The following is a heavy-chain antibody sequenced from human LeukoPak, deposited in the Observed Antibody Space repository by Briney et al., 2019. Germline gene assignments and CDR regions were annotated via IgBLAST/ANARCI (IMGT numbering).Heavy chain of an antibody. CDR1: GFTFSSYG. Sequence: GGSLRLSCAASGFTFSSYGMSWVRQAPGKGLEWVSSISGSGGTTYYADSVKGRFTISRDNSKDTLYLQMNSLRADDTAVYSCAKDPPTVMANAFHIWGQGTLGTVS. V-gene: IGHV3-23*01. D-gene: IGHD5-18*01. J-gene: IGHJ3*02. CDR3: AKDPPTVMANAFHI. CDR2: ISGSGGTT.